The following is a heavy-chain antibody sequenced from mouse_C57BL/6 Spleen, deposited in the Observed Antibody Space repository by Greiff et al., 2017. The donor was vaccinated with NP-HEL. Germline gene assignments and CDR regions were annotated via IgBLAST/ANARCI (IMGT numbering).Heavy chain of an antibody. J-gene: IGHJ2*01. V-gene: IGHV1-59*01. CDR2: IDPSDSYT. CDR3: ARSTTVVAHFDY. CDR1: GYTFTSYW. D-gene: IGHD1-1*01. Sequence: QVQLQQPGAELVRPGTSVKLSCKASGYTFTSYWMHWVKQRPGQGLEWIGVIDPSDSYTNYNQKFKGKAILTVDTSSSTAYMQLSSLTSEDSAVYYCARSTTVVAHFDYWGQGTTLTVSS.